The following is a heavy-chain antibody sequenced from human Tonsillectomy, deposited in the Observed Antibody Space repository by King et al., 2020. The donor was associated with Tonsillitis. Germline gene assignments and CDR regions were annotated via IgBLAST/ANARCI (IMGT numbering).Heavy chain of an antibody. D-gene: IGHD1-26*01. V-gene: IGHV4-30-4*01. J-gene: IGHJ3*02. CDR1: GGSISSGDYC. Sequence: PLQESGPGLVKPSQTLSLTCTVSGGSISSGDYCWRWIRQPPGKGLEWIGYIFYSGSTYYNPSLKSRVTISVDTSKNQFSLKLSSVTAADTAVYYCARDVFIVGARGAFDIWGQGTMVTVSS. CDR2: IFYSGST. CDR3: ARDVFIVGARGAFDI.